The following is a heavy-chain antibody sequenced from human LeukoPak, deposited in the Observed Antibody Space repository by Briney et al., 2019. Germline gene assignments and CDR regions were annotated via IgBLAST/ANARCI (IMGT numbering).Heavy chain of an antibody. Sequence: SETLSLTCTVSGGSISSGSYYWNWIRQSAGKGLEWIGRIYTSENTIYNPSLKSRVTMSVDTSKNQFSLKVNSVTAADTAVYYCARVTRPGNGILDYWGQGTLVTVSS. J-gene: IGHJ4*02. CDR1: GGSISSGSYY. CDR3: ARVTRPGNGILDY. D-gene: IGHD6-6*01. V-gene: IGHV4-61*02. CDR2: IYTSENT.